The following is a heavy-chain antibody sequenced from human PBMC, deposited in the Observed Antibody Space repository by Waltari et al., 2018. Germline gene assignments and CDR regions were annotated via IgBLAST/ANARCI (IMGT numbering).Heavy chain of an antibody. Sequence: EVQLLESGGGLVRPGGSLRPSCAASGLSFSSYNLNWVRQPPGKGLEWVSSISSDSSYMHYADSVKGRFTISRDNAKNSLYLQLNSLRAEDTAVYYCATGGWGFYLGYWGQGTLVTVSS. D-gene: IGHD7-27*01. CDR1: GLSFSSYN. V-gene: IGHV3-21*02. J-gene: IGHJ4*02. CDR3: ATGGWGFYLGY. CDR2: ISSDSSYM.